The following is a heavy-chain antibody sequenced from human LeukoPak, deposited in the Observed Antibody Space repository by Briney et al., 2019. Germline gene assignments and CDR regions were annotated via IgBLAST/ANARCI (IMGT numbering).Heavy chain of an antibody. CDR2: ISASGGTT. CDR3: ARNQRGLKRDY. V-gene: IGHV3-48*03. CDR1: GFTFNSYA. J-gene: IGHJ4*02. Sequence: PGGSLRLSCAASGFTFNSYAMSWVRQAPGKGLEWVSAISASGGTTFYADSVKGRFTISRDNAKNSLYLQMNSLRAEDTAVYYCARNQRGLKRDYWGQGTLVTVSS.